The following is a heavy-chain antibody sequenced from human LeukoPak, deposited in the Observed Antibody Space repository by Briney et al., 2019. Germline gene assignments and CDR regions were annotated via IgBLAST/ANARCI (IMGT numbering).Heavy chain of an antibody. D-gene: IGHD3-10*01. CDR2: IHYSGST. CDR3: ARVGIMGVITGAEYFQH. V-gene: IGHV4-59*01. CDR1: GGSISSYY. Sequence: SETLSLTCTVSGGSISSYYWSWIRQPPGKGLEWIGYIHYSGSTNYNPSLNSRVTMSVDTAKNQFSLKVNSVTAADTAVYYCARVGIMGVITGAEYFQHWGQGTLVTVSS. J-gene: IGHJ1*01.